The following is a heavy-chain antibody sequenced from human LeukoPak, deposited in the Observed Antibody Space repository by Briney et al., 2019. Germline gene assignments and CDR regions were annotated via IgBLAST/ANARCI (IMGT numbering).Heavy chain of an antibody. CDR3: TRGWGAYGWFDP. D-gene: IGHD1-26*01. Sequence: PGGSLRLSCAASGFTVSSFWMHWVRKAPGKGLVWVSRISSDGSNTYYADSVKGRFTISRDTAMNTLYLHMHSLREEDTADYYCTRGWGAYGWFDPWGQGTQVTVSS. V-gene: IGHV3-74*01. CDR2: ISSDGSNT. J-gene: IGHJ5*02. CDR1: GFTVSSFW.